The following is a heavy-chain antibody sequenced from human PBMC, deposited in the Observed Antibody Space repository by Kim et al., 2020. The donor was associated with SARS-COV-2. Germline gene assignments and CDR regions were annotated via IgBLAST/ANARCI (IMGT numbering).Heavy chain of an antibody. Sequence: ANYAQKFQGRVPITADKATSTAYMGLSSLRSEDTAVYYCARDDSSNGMDVWGQGTTVTVSS. J-gene: IGHJ6*02. CDR2: A. V-gene: IGHV1-69*04. CDR3: ARDDSSNGMDV. D-gene: IGHD6-13*01.